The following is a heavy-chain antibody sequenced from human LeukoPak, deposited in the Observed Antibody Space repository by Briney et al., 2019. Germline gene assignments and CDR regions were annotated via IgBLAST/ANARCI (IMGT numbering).Heavy chain of an antibody. J-gene: IGHJ4*02. V-gene: IGHV4-39*01. CDR1: GGSISSSSSY. CDR3: RRLRGELLTDFDY. CDR2: IYYSGST. D-gene: IGHD2-21*01. Sequence: SSETLSLTCTGSGGSISSSSSYWVWLPQPQGMELKWIENIYYSGSTYYDPHLKGRGIISVDTSKNQFSLKLSSVTAAETAVYYFRRLRGELLTDFDYWGQGTLVTVSS.